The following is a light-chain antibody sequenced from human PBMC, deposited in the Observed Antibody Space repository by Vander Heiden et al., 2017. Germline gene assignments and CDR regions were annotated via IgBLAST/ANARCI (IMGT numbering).Light chain of an antibody. J-gene: IGLJ2*01. V-gene: IGLV2-23*02. CDR2: EVT. CDR3: CSYAGSGTVV. Sequence: QSGLTQPAPVSRSLGQSITISCTGTSRNIGSYKFVSWYQRHPGTAPKLIIFEVTKRPSGVSNRFSGSKSGNTASLTISGLQAEDEADYFCCSYAGSGTVVFGGGTKTTVL. CDR1: SRNIGSYKF.